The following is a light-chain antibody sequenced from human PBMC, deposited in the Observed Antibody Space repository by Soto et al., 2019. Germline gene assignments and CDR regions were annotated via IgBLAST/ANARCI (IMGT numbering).Light chain of an antibody. V-gene: IGLV3-1*01. CDR3: HAWDSSTDVA. CDR2: QHS. Sequence: SYELTQPPSVSVSPGQTASITCSGDKLGDKYTCWYQQKPGQSPVLVIYQHSQRPSGIPERFSGSNSGNTATLTISGTQAMDEADYYCHAWDSSTDVAFGRGTKLTVL. CDR1: KLGDKY. J-gene: IGLJ2*01.